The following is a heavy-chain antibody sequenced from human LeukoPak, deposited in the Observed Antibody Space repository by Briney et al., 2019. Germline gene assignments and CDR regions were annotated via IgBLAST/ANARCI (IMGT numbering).Heavy chain of an antibody. CDR3: ASKSTDHGELRFDY. V-gene: IGHV4-59*01. J-gene: IGHJ4*02. D-gene: IGHD4-17*01. Sequence: SETLSLTCTLSGDSTNTYFWSWIRQPPGKGLEWVGYIYYTGTTNYNPSLESRVTISVDTSKNQSSLKVSSVTAADTGVYYCASKSTDHGELRFDYWGQGTLVTVSS. CDR1: GDSTNTYF. CDR2: IYYTGTT.